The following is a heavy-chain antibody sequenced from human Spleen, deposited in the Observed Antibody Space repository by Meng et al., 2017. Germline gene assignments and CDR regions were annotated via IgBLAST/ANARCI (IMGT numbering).Heavy chain of an antibody. CDR2: INHSGST. V-gene: IGHV4-34*01. D-gene: IGHD4-11*01. CDR3: ARGPTTMAHDFDY. CDR1: GGSFSGYY. J-gene: IGHJ4*02. Sequence: SETLSLTCAVYGGSFSGYYWSWIRQPPGKGLEWIGEINHSGSTNYNPSLKSRVTISVDTSKNQFSLKLSSVTAADSAVYYCARGPTTMAHDFDYWGQGTLVIVSS.